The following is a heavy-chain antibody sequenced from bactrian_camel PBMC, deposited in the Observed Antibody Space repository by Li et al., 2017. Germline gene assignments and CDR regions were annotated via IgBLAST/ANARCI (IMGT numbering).Heavy chain of an antibody. Sequence: QVQLVESGGGLVQPGGSLRLSCSASGFAFGSYGMSWVRQAPGKGLEWVSTINSGGGSTFYADSVKDRFTISRDNFANTLYLQLNSLKTEDSAMYYCAKGAIATILSWKYEYNYWGQGTQVTVS. V-gene: IGHV3S1*01. D-gene: IGHD4*01. J-gene: IGHJ4*01. CDR3: AKGAIATILSWKYEYNY. CDR1: GFAFGSYG. CDR2: INSGGGST.